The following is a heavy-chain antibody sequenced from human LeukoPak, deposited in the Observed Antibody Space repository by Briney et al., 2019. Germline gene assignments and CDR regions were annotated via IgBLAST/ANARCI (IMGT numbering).Heavy chain of an antibody. CDR1: GGTISSYA. D-gene: IGHD1/OR15-1a*01. V-gene: IGHV1-69*13. CDR2: IIPIFGTA. CDR3: ARGGGGEEHLNY. Sequence: ASVKVSCKASGGTISSYAISWVRQAPGQGLEWMGGIIPIFGTANYAQKFQGRVTITADESTSTAYMELSSLRSEDTAVYYCARGGGGEEHLNYWGQGTLVTGSS. J-gene: IGHJ4*02.